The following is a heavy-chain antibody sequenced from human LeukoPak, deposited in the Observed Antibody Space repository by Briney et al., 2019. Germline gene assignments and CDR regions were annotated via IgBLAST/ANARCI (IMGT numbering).Heavy chain of an antibody. D-gene: IGHD3-3*01. V-gene: IGHV3-7*01. CDR1: GFTFSNHW. J-gene: IGHJ4*02. CDR3: ARETRVTIFGVVTTPLDY. CDR2: IKVDGTEN. Sequence: GGSLRLSRAASGFTFSNHWMTWVRQAPGKGLEWVANIKVDGTENYYVDSVKGRFTISRDNAKSSLYLQMNSLRAEDTAVYYCARETRVTIFGVVTTPLDYWGQGTLVTVSS.